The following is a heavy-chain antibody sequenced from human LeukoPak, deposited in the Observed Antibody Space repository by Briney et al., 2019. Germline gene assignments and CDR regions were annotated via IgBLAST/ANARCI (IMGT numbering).Heavy chain of an antibody. Sequence: GGSLGLSCAASGLTFNNAWMSWVRQAPGKGLEWVGRIRSRSAGGTTDYGASEKGRFTISRDDSKNTLYLQMNSLKTEDTAVYYCSTGGGTDDYWGQGTLVTVSS. J-gene: IGHJ4*02. D-gene: IGHD2-15*01. CDR2: IRSRSAGGTT. CDR3: STGGGTDDY. V-gene: IGHV3-15*01. CDR1: GLTFNNAW.